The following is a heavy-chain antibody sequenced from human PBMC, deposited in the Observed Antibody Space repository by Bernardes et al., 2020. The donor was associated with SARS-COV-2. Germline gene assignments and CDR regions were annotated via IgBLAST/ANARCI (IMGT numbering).Heavy chain of an antibody. D-gene: IGHD3-3*01. CDR2: ISYSGST. V-gene: IGHV4-59*01. CDR1: GDSISNYY. CDR3: ARLRTVRGYYLGVGGGYYYYGMDV. J-gene: IGHJ6*02. Sequence: SETLSLTCTVSGDSISNYYWSWIRQSPGKGLEWIGFISYSGSTNYNPSLKSRVTISVDTSKNQFSLKLTSVTAADTAVYYCARLRTVRGYYLGVGGGYYYYGMDVWGQGTTVTVSS.